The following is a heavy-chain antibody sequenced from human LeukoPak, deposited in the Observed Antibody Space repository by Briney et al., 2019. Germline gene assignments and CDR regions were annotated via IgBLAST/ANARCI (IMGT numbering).Heavy chain of an antibody. D-gene: IGHD2-21*02. V-gene: IGHV3-74*01. CDR2: INTDGSNT. J-gene: IGHJ3*01. CDR1: GFTFSRLW. CDR3: ARNGDDTQISV. Sequence: QPGGSLRLSCAASGFTFSRLWMHWVRQAPGKGLVWVSRINTDGSNTIYADSVKGRFTISRDNSRNTLYLQLTSLIAEDTALYYCARNGDDTQISVWGQGILVTVSS.